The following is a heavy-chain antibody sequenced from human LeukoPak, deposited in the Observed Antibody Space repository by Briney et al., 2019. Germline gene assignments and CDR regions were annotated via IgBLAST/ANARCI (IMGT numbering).Heavy chain of an antibody. CDR1: GFTFSSYA. V-gene: IGHV3-23*01. D-gene: IGHD6-19*01. J-gene: IGHJ4*02. CDR2: ISGSGGST. CDR3: AKDRYVAAVAVTLLDY. Sequence: GGSLRLSCAASGFTFSSYAMSWVRQAPGKGLEWVSAISGSGGSTYYADSVKGRFTISRDNSKNTLYLQMNSLRAEDTAVYYCAKDRYVAAVAVTLLDYWGQGTLVTVSS.